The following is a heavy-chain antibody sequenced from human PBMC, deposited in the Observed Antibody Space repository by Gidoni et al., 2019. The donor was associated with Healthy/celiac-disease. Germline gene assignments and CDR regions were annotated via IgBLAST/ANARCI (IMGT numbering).Heavy chain of an antibody. V-gene: IGHV5-51*03. CDR1: GYSFTSYW. D-gene: IGHD6-19*01. Sequence: EVQLVQSGAEVKKPGESRKISCKGSGYSFTSYWIGWVRQMPGKGLEWMWISYPGDSDTRYSPSFQGQVTISADKSSSTAYLQWSSLKASDTAMYYCARLSGGSGWLFYYFDYWGQGTLVTVSS. CDR3: ARLSGGSGWLFYYFDY. CDR2: SYPGDSDT. J-gene: IGHJ4*02.